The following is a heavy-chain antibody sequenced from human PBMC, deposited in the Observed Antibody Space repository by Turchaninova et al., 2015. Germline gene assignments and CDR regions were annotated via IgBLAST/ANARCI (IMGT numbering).Heavy chain of an antibody. CDR2: VSHDGSNK. V-gene: IGHV3-30*04. D-gene: IGHD3-3*01. J-gene: IGHJ4*02. CDR1: AFTFSADP. CDR3: ARDGGYDFWAAIYYFDS. Sequence: QVQLVGFGGGVGETGRALWIAGDDAAFTFSADPMHWCRRAPGKGLEWVSIVSHDGSNKYYADSVKGRFTISRDNSKKMLFLQMNSLRPDDTAVYYCARDGGYDFWAAIYYFDSWGQGTLVTVSS.